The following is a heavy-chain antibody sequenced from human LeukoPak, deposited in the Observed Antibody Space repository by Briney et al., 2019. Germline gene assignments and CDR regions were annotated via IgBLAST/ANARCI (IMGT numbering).Heavy chain of an antibody. D-gene: IGHD3-10*01. Sequence: GGSLRLSCAASGFTFSDYYMSWIRQAPGKGLEWVPYISSSGSTIYYADSVKGRFTISRDNAKNSLYLQMNSLRAEDTAVYYCAKGLLWFGEPDDYWGQGTLVTVSS. CDR3: AKGLLWFGEPDDY. V-gene: IGHV3-11*04. CDR2: ISSSGSTI. CDR1: GFTFSDYY. J-gene: IGHJ4*02.